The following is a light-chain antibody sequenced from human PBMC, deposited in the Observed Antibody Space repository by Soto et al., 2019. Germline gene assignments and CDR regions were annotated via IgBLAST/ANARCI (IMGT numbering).Light chain of an antibody. CDR3: SSYSRSTTSVV. CDR2: EDN. Sequence: QSALAQPASMSGSPGQSITISCTGSNSDGGDYKFVSWHQQHPGKAPKLIIFEDNKRPSGVSDHFAGSKSGNTASLTISGLQAEDEADYYCSSYSRSTTSVVFGGGTKVTVL. CDR1: NSDGGDYKF. V-gene: IGLV2-14*01. J-gene: IGLJ2*01.